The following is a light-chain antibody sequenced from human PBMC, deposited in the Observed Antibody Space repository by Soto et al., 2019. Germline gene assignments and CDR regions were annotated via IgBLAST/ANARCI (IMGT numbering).Light chain of an antibody. CDR2: LGS. Sequence: EIVMTQSPLSLPVTPGEPASISCRSSQSLLHSNGYNFLDWYLQKPGQSPQLLIYLGSNRASGVPDRFSVSGSCPDFTLRISRVEAEDVGVYYCMQALQTPRTFGQGTKVEIK. CDR1: QSLLHSNGYNF. J-gene: IGKJ1*01. CDR3: MQALQTPRT. V-gene: IGKV2-28*01.